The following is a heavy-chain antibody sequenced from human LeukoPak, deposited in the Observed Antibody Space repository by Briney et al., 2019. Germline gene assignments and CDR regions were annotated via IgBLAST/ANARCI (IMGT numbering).Heavy chain of an antibody. V-gene: IGHV4-59*12. CDR3: ARDQGCSGYLDY. D-gene: IGHD3-10*02. Sequence: SDPLPLTYSVSGRYINGYYWSWIRQPPGEGVEWFGYIYYSGSTNYNPSLKCRVTISVDRSKNQVSLKQSSETAAHTAVYYCARDQGCSGYLDYWGQGTLVTVSS. J-gene: IGHJ4*02. CDR1: GRYINGYY. CDR2: IYYSGST.